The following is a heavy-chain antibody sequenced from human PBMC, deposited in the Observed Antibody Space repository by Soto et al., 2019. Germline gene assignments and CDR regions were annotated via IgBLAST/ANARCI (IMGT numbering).Heavy chain of an antibody. V-gene: IGHV1-8*01. CDR1: GYTFNTHD. Sequence: QVQLVQSGAEVKKPGASVKVSCKASGYTFNTHDINWVRQATGQGLEWMGWMNPTSGNTGFAQKFQGRLTMTGNPSISTAYMELSSLRSEDTAVYYCARADYNDYYFFDYWGQGTLVTVSS. CDR3: ARADYNDYYFFDY. J-gene: IGHJ4*02. D-gene: IGHD4-17*01. CDR2: MNPTSGNT.